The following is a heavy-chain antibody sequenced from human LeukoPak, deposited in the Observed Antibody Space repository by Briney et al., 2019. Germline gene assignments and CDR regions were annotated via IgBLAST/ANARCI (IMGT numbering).Heavy chain of an antibody. D-gene: IGHD4-23*01. V-gene: IGHV4-39*07. Sequence: SETLSLTCTVSGGSISNSSRYYLGWIPQPSVKGLEGIGSIYYSGNTTYNPSLKIPVIISVDTSKNQFSPKLSPVIAADTAVYYCARVGVEYSGNIIKYYFDYWGQGTLVTVSS. CDR1: GGSISNSSRYY. CDR3: ARVGVEYSGNIIKYYFDY. J-gene: IGHJ4*02. CDR2: IYYSGNT.